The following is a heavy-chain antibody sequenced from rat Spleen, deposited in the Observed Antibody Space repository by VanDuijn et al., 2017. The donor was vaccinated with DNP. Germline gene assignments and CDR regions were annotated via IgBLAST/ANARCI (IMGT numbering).Heavy chain of an antibody. CDR1: GFTFSDYA. J-gene: IGHJ3*01. V-gene: IGHV5S10*01. Sequence: EVQLVESGGGLVQPGRSLKLSCAASGFTFSDYAMAWVRQSPKKGLEWVATIIYDGSSTYYRDSVKGRFTISRDNAQNTLYLQMSKLGSEDTAIYYCTTRGDGNDNWFAYWGQGTLVTVSS. D-gene: IGHD1-11*01. CDR2: IIYDGSST. CDR3: TTRGDGNDNWFAY.